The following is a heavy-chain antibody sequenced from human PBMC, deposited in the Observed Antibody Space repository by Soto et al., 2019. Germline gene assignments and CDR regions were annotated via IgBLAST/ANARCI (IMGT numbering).Heavy chain of an antibody. Sequence: EVQLAESGGGLAQPGGSLRLSCAASGVTLSGYAMDWVRQAPGQGLEYVSGISSNGVGTYYANSVQGRFTISRDNSKNTVYLQMGSLRPEDMAVYYCARRARPDFYYMDVWGKGTTVTVSS. V-gene: IGHV3-64*01. J-gene: IGHJ6*03. CDR2: ISSNGVGT. D-gene: IGHD6-6*01. CDR3: ARRARPDFYYMDV. CDR1: GVTLSGYA.